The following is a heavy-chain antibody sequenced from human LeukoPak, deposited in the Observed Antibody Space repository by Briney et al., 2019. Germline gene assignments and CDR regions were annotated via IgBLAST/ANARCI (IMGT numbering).Heavy chain of an antibody. V-gene: IGHV4-34*01. D-gene: IGHD3-10*01. J-gene: IGHJ2*01. CDR3: ARGSSPYYYGSGSRRDFDL. CDR2: INHSGST. CDR1: GGSFSGYY. Sequence: SETLSPTCAVYGGSFSGYYWSWIRQPPGKGLEWIGEINHSGSTNYNPSLKSRVTISVDTSKNQFSLKLSSVNAADTAVYYWARGSSPYYYGSGSRRDFDLWGRGTLVTVSS.